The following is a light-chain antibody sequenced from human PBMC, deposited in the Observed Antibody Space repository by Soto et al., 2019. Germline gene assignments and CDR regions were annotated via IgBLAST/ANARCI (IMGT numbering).Light chain of an antibody. J-gene: IGLJ1*01. CDR3: SSYTTSSTLYV. Sequence: QSALTQPASVSGSPGQSITISCTGTSSDVGGYHYVSWYQQHPGKAPKLMIYDVSNRPSGVSNRFSGSKSGNTASLTISVLQAEDEAGYYCSSYTTSSTLYVFGTGTKVTV. CDR2: DVS. CDR1: SSDVGGYHY. V-gene: IGLV2-14*01.